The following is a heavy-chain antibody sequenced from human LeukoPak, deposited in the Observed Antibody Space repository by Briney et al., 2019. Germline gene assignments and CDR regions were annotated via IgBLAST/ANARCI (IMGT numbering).Heavy chain of an antibody. V-gene: IGHV3-7*01. J-gene: IGHJ4*02. D-gene: IGHD4-11*01. CDR3: ARDPGFDYSP. CDR2: INQDGSEE. CDR1: GFTFSSSC. Sequence: GGSLRLSCAGSGFTFSSSCMSWVRQAPGKGLEWVANINQDGSEENYLDSVTGRFTISRDNAKNSLYLQMNSLRADDAAVYYCARDPGFDYSPWGQGTLVTVSS.